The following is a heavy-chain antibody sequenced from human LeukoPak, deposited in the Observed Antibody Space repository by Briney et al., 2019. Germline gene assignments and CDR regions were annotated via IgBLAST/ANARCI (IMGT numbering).Heavy chain of an antibody. CDR2: ISSSCNTI. J-gene: IGHJ4*02. Sequence: GGSLRVSCAASGFTFSSYSMNWVRQAPGKGLEGVSYISSSCNTIYYADSVKGRFTIARDNAKNSLYLQMNSLRAEDTAVYYCARVGIQLCVDYWGQGTLVTVSS. CDR3: ARVGIQLCVDY. D-gene: IGHD5-18*01. CDR1: GFTFSSYS. V-gene: IGHV3-48*01.